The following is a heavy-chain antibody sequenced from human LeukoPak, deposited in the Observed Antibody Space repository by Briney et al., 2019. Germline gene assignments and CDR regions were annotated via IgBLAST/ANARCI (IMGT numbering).Heavy chain of an antibody. CDR1: GGSISSSSYY. Sequence: SETLSLTCTVSGGSISSSSYYWSWIRQPPGKGLEWIGYIYYSGSTNYNPSLKSRVTISVDTSKNQFSLKLSSVTAADTAVYYCARDFSAAFDIWGQGTMVTVSS. D-gene: IGHD2/OR15-2a*01. CDR3: ARDFSAAFDI. CDR2: IYYSGST. V-gene: IGHV4-61*01. J-gene: IGHJ3*02.